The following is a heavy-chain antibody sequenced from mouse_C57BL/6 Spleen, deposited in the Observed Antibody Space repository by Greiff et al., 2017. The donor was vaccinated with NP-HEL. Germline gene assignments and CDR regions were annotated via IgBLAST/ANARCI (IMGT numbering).Heavy chain of an antibody. V-gene: IGHV1-82*01. D-gene: IGHD4-1*01. CDR1: GYAFSSSW. J-gene: IGHJ3*01. Sequence: VQLQQSGPELVKPGASVKISCKASGYAFSSSWMNWVKQRPGKGLEWIGRIYPGDGDTNYNGKFKGKATLTADKSSSTAYMQLSSLTSEDSAVYCCARSELSWFAYWGQGTLVTVSA. CDR3: ARSELSWFAY. CDR2: IYPGDGDT.